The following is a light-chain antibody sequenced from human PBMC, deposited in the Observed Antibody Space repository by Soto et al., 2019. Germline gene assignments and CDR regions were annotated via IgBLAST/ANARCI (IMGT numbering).Light chain of an antibody. Sequence: QSALTQPASVSGSPGQSITISCTGSSSDVGGYNYVSWYQQHPGKAPKLIIFDVNNRPSGVSNRFSGSKSGNTASLTISGLQAEDEADYYCSSYTSSSTRVFGGGTKLTVL. CDR1: SSDVGGYNY. CDR3: SSYTSSSTRV. J-gene: IGLJ3*02. V-gene: IGLV2-14*03. CDR2: DVN.